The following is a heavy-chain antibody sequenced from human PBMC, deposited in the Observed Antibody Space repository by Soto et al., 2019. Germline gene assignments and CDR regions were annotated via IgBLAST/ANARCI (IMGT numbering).Heavy chain of an antibody. CDR3: AKVRVGAMVGGLDY. Sequence: GGSLRLSCAASGFTFDDYAMHWVRQAPGKGLEWVSGISWNSGSIGYADSVKGRFTISRDNAKNSLYLQMNSLRAEGTALYYCAKVRVGAMVGGLDYWGQGTLVTVSS. D-gene: IGHD1-26*01. V-gene: IGHV3-9*01. J-gene: IGHJ4*02. CDR2: ISWNSGSI. CDR1: GFTFDDYA.